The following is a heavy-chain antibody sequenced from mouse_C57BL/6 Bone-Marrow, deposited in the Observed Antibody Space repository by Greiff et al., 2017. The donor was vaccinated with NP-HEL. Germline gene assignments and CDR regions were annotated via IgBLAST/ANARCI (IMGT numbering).Heavy chain of an antibody. CDR3: ASYYYGPLAY. J-gene: IGHJ3*01. V-gene: IGHV1-69*01. CDR2: IDPSDSYT. CDR1: GYTFTSYW. D-gene: IGHD1-1*01. Sequence: QVQLQQSGAELVMPGASVKLSCKASGYTFTSYWMHWVKQRPGQGLEWIGEIDPSDSYTNYNQKFKGKSTLTVDKSSSTAYMQLSSLTSEDSAVYYCASYYYGPLAYWGQGTLVTVSA.